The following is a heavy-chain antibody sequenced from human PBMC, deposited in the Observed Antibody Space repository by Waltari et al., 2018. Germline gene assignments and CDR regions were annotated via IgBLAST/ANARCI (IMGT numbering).Heavy chain of an antibody. CDR3: ASSPYSWGGPEY. Sequence: VQLVQTGAEVKKPGASVQVSCMASGYTFTGHYLNWVRQAPGQGLEWMGRINPNSGGTNYAQKFQGRVTMTRDTSISTAYMELSRLRSDDTAVYYCASSPYSWGGPEYWGQGTLVTVSS. V-gene: IGHV1-2*06. CDR2: INPNSGGT. J-gene: IGHJ4*02. CDR1: GYTFTGHY. D-gene: IGHD5-18*01.